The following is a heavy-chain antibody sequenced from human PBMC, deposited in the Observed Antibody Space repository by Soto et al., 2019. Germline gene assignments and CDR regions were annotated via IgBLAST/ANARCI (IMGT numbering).Heavy chain of an antibody. V-gene: IGHV4-34*01. CDR2: INHSGST. Sequence: LETLSLTCAVYGGSFSGYYWSWIRQPPGKGLEWIGEINHSGSTNYNPSLKSRVTISVDTSKNQFSLKLSSVTAADTAVYYCAGGTMVRGARPYWGQGTLVTVSS. CDR3: AGGTMVRGARPY. D-gene: IGHD3-10*01. J-gene: IGHJ4*02. CDR1: GGSFSGYY.